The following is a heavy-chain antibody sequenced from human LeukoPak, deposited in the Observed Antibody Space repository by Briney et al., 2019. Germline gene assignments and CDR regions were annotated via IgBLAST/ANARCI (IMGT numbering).Heavy chain of an antibody. CDR2: IYTSGST. D-gene: IGHD3-9*01. CDR3: ARAIPYYDILTGHTQPFPFDY. Sequence: SETLSLTCTVSGGSISSGSYYWSWFRQPAEKGLEWIGRIYTSGSTYYNPSLKSRVTISADTSKNQFSLKLSSVTAADTAVYYCARAIPYYDILTGHTQPFPFDYWGQGTLVTVSS. CDR1: GGSISSGSYY. V-gene: IGHV4-61*02. J-gene: IGHJ4*02.